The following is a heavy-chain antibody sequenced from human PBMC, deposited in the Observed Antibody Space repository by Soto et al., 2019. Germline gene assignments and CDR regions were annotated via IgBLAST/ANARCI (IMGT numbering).Heavy chain of an antibody. J-gene: IGHJ6*02. D-gene: IGHD3-3*01. Sequence: ASVKVSCKASGGTFTSYGIGWVRQAPGQGPELMGGIIPIFGTPNYAPKFRGRVTITADESTRTAYMEVTSLRSEDTAVYYCAVRSTYSHYYYAMDVWGQGTTVTVSS. CDR1: GGTFTSYG. CDR2: IIPIFGTP. V-gene: IGHV1-69*13. CDR3: AVRSTYSHYYYAMDV.